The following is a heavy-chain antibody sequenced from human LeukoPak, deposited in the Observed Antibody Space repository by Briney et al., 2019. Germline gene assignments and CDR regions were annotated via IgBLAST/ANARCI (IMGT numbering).Heavy chain of an antibody. D-gene: IGHD1-26*01. CDR1: GYTFTNYA. V-gene: IGHV1-3*01. CDR3: ARSDGSYYFDY. J-gene: IGHJ4*02. Sequence: ASVKVSCTASGYTFTNYAVHWERQAPGQRLEWMGWINAGNGKTNYSQKFQVRVTLTRDTSASTVYMELSSLRSEDTAVYYCARSDGSYYFDYWGQGTLVTVSS. CDR2: INAGNGKT.